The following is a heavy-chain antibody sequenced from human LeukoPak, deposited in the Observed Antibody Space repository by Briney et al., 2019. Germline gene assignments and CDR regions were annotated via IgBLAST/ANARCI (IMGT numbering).Heavy chain of an antibody. Sequence: GGSLRLSRAASGFTVSSNYMSWVRQAPGKGLEWVSVIYSGGSTYYADSVKGRFTIPRDNSKNTLYLQMNSLRAEDTAVYYCNVLLWFGELSWGQGTLVTVSS. J-gene: IGHJ4*02. CDR3: NVLLWFGELS. CDR2: IYSGGST. D-gene: IGHD3-10*01. V-gene: IGHV3-53*01. CDR1: GFTVSSNY.